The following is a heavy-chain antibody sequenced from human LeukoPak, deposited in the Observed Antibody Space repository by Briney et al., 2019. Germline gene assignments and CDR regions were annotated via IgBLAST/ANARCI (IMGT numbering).Heavy chain of an antibody. CDR2: IRSKAYGGTT. V-gene: IGHV3-49*04. Sequence: GGSLRLSCTASGFTFGDYAMSWVRQAPGKGLEWVGFIRSKAYGGTTEYAASVKGRFTISRDDSKSIAYLQMNSLKTEDTAVYYCYYYYGMDVWGQGTTVTVPS. J-gene: IGHJ6*02. CDR1: GFTFGDYA. CDR3: YYYYGMDV.